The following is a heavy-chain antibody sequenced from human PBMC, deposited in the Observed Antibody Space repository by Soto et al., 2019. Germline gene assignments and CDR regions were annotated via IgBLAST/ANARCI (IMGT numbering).Heavy chain of an antibody. J-gene: IGHJ4*02. CDR1: TGAFVNNA. V-gene: IGHV1-69*18. D-gene: IGHD6-19*01. CDR2: IIPMFGTT. CDR3: ARVALAGDLLGGVDS. Sequence: QVQLVQSGAEVKKTGSSVRVSCKASTGAFVNNAITWVRQAPGQGLELVGTIIPMFGTTHYAQKFHGRVTFTADESTLTVFMELSGLRFDDTAVYYCARVALAGDLLGGVDSWGQGTL.